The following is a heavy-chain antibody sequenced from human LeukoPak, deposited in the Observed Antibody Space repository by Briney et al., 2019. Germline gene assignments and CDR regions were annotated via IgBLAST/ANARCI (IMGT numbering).Heavy chain of an antibody. CDR2: IYHSGST. J-gene: IGHJ4*02. CDR1: GYSISSGYY. Sequence: SETLSLTCAVSGYSISSGYYWGWIRQPPGKGLEWIGGIYHSGSTYYNPSLKSRVTISVDTSKNQFSLKLSSVTAADTAVYYCARLWFGELLRPDYWGQGTLVTVSS. CDR3: ARLWFGELLRPDY. D-gene: IGHD3-10*01. V-gene: IGHV4-38-2*01.